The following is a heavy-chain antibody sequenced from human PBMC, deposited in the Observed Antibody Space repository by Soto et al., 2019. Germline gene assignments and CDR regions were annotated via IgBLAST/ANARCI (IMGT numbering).Heavy chain of an antibody. D-gene: IGHD3-10*01. V-gene: IGHV1-69*08. Sequence: QVQLVQSGAEVKKPGSSVKVSCKASGGTFSSYTISWVRQAPGQGLEWMGRIIPILGIAHYAQKFQGRVTIDADQSPNNDNMELGSLRSEDTAVYYCARDGRWLGERLDDGMDVWGQGTTGTVSS. CDR2: IIPILGIA. J-gene: IGHJ6*02. CDR3: ARDGRWLGERLDDGMDV. CDR1: GGTFSSYT.